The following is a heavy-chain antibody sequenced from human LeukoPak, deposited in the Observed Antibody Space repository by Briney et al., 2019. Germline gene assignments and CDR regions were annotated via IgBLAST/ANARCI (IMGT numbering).Heavy chain of an antibody. CDR1: GFTFNRHA. CDR2: ISGSGDKT. D-gene: IGHD1-26*01. J-gene: IGHJ3*02. CDR3: ARRGEYEWGPFDI. V-gene: IGHV3-23*01. Sequence: GGSLRLSFVASGFTFNRHAMNWVRQVPGKGLEWVSTISGSGDKTFYADSERGRFTIYRDNSKNTLDLQMNSLRDEDTAVYYCARRGEYEWGPFDIWGQGTMVTVPS.